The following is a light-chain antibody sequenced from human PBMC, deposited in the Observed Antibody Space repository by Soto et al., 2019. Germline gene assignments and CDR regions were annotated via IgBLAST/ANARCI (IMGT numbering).Light chain of an antibody. V-gene: IGKV1-5*01. CDR1: RNIERL. CDR3: QHGVTYWA. Sequence: DIQMTQSPSTLSASLGARVPITCRASRNIERLLAWYQQKPGKAPRLLIYDASTLATGVTSRFSVGCSGTEFTLTISRLQPDDNATYYCQHGVTYWAFGQGTKVE. CDR2: DAS. J-gene: IGKJ1*01.